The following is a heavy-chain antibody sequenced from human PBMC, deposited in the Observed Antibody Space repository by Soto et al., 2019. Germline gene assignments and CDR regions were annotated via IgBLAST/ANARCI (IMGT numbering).Heavy chain of an antibody. D-gene: IGHD3-3*01. CDR2: IGEDGSEI. CDR1: GLSFSSYT. CDR3: VRGGMYYAAN. Sequence: GSPGLSCAAAGLSFSSYTMSWVRQAPGKGLEWVARIGEDGSEIRYVDSVKGRFTISRDNAKNSLYLQMNRLRAEDTAIYYCVRGGMYYAANWGQGAPVTVSS. V-gene: IGHV3-7*05. J-gene: IGHJ4*01.